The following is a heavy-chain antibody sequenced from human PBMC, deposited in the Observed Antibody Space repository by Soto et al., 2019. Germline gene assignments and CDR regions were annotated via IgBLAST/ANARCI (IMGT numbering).Heavy chain of an antibody. CDR2: IYYSGST. Sequence: PSETLSLTCTVSGGSISSGGYYWSWIRQHPGKGLEWIGYIYYSGSTYYNPSLKSRVTISVDTSKNQFSLKLSSVTAADTAVYYCARGVRGYDLKLNCRFDPWGQGTLVTVSS. D-gene: IGHD5-12*01. CDR3: ARGVRGYDLKLNCRFDP. V-gene: IGHV4-31*03. J-gene: IGHJ5*02. CDR1: GGSISSGGYY.